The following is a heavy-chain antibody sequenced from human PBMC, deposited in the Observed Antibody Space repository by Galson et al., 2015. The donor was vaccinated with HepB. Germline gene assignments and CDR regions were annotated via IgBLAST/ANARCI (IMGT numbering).Heavy chain of an antibody. CDR2: IRSKASNYAA. CDR1: GFTLSGSA. V-gene: IGHV3-73*01. Sequence: LRLSCAASGFTLSGSAIHWVRQASGKGPEWIGRIRSKASNYAASYDPSLKGRFIISRDDSKNMAFLHMRTLKTDDTAVYYCIRSGDLSGYSSLWGRGTLVTVSS. CDR3: IRSGDLSGYSSL. D-gene: IGHD6-19*01. J-gene: IGHJ4*01.